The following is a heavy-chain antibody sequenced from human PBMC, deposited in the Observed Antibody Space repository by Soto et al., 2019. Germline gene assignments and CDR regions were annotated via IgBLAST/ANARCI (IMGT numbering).Heavy chain of an antibody. J-gene: IGHJ5*02. D-gene: IGHD5-12*01. CDR1: GGSFSGYY. Sequence: PSETLSLTCAAYGGSFSGYYWSWIRQPPGKGLEWIGEINHSGSTNYNPSLKSRVTISVDTSKNQFSLKLSSVTTADTAVYYCARGLVEMATIGRWFDPWGQGNLVTVSS. V-gene: IGHV4-34*01. CDR2: INHSGST. CDR3: ARGLVEMATIGRWFDP.